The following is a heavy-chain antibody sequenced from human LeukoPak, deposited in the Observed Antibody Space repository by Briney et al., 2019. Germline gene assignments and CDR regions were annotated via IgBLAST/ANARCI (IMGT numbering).Heavy chain of an antibody. CDR3: ARPAVAAPYYFDY. J-gene: IGHJ4*02. D-gene: IGHD2-15*01. V-gene: IGHV4-39*01. CDR1: GGSISSSSYY. CDR2: IYYSGST. Sequence: SETLSLTCTVSGGSISSSSYYWGWIRQPPGKGLEWIGSIYYSGSTYYNPSLKIRVTISVDTSNNQFSLKLTSVTAADTAVYYCARPAVAAPYYFDYWGQGTLVTVSS.